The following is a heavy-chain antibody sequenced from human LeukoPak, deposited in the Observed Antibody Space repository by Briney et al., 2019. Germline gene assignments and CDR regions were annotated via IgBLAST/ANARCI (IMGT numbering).Heavy chain of an antibody. CDR3: AAGTAADF. CDR2: ISASSSYT. CDR1: GIPFSDYY. D-gene: IGHD6-13*01. J-gene: IGHJ4*02. V-gene: IGHV3-11*03. Sequence: KPGGSLRLSCVVSGIPFSDYYMNWIGLAPGKGLEWISYISASSSYTDYAVSVKGRFTISRDNAKNTLYLQMNSLGVEDTAVYYCAAGTAADFWGQGTLVSVSS.